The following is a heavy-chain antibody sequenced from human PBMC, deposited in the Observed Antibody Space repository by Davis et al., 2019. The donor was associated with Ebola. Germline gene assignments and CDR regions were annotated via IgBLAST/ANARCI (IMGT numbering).Heavy chain of an antibody. CDR2: LWQDGSQI. V-gene: IGHV3-7*03. CDR3: ASNAWAGFDP. D-gene: IGHD1-26*01. CDR1: GFPFNTYS. J-gene: IGHJ5*02. Sequence: GESLKISCVVSGFPFNTYSMSWVRQTPGRGLEWVATLWQDGSQIYYGDSVRGRFIISRDDAKNSLYLQMNNLRVDDTAVYYCASNAWAGFDPWGQGNLVTVSS.